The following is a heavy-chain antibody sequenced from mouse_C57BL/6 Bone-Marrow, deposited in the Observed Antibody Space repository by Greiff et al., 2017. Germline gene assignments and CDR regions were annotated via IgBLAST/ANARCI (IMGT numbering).Heavy chain of an antibody. Sequence: VQLQQPGAELVRPGSSVKLSCKASGYTFTSYWMDWVKQRPGQGLEWIGNIYPSDSETHYNPKFKDKATLTVDKSSSTAYMQLSSLTSEDSAVYYCARDGYYGWFAYWGQGTLVTVSA. J-gene: IGHJ3*01. CDR3: ARDGYYGWFAY. D-gene: IGHD2-3*01. CDR1: GYTFTSYW. CDR2: IYPSDSET. V-gene: IGHV1-61*01.